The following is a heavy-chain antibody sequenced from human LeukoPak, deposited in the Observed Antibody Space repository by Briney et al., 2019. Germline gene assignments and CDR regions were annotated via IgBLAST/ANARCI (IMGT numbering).Heavy chain of an antibody. CDR3: ARAVTSSGSWYKWVNWFDP. D-gene: IGHD6-13*01. J-gene: IGHJ5*01. V-gene: IGHV4-39*07. CDR2: VNYSGNT. CDR1: GGSISSSNYY. Sequence: SETLSLTCTVSGGSISSSNYYWGWIRQPPGKGLECIGSVNYSGNTYYNPSLKSRVTISVDTSKNQFSLKLSSVTAADTAVYYCARAVTSSGSWYKWVNWFDPWGQGTLVTVSS.